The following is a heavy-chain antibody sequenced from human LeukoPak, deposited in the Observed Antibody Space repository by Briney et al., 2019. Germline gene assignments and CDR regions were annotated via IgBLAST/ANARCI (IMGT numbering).Heavy chain of an antibody. CDR3: AKRGGFGANAFYYFDY. J-gene: IGHJ4*02. D-gene: IGHD4/OR15-4a*01. CDR2: IIPIFGAP. Sequence: ASVKVSCKASGGTFSNFAFSWVRQAPGQGLEWMGGIIPIFGAPIYARKFQGRVTITTDDSTSTVYMGLSSLKSEDTAVYYCAKRGGFGANAFYYFDYWGQGTLVTVSS. V-gene: IGHV1-69*05. CDR1: GGTFSNFA.